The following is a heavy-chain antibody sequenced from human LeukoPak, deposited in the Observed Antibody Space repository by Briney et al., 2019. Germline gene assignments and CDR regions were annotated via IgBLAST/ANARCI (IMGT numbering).Heavy chain of an antibody. CDR2: INPNSGGT. Sequence: ASVKVSCKASGYTFTSYDINWVRQATGQGLEWMGWINPNSGGTNYAQKFQGRVTMTRDTSISTAYMELSRLRSDDTAVYYCAMSQRRGAYCGGDCYSFWGQGTLVTVSS. J-gene: IGHJ4*02. D-gene: IGHD2-21*01. CDR1: GYTFTSYD. V-gene: IGHV1-2*02. CDR3: AMSQRRGAYCGGDCYSF.